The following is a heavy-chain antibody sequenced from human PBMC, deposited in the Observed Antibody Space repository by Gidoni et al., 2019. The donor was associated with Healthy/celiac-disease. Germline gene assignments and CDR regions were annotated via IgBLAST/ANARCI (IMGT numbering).Heavy chain of an antibody. J-gene: IGHJ4*02. CDR2: IWYDGSNK. V-gene: IGHV3-33*01. Sequence: QVQLVESGGGVVQPGRSLRLSCAASGFTFGRHCMHWVRQAPGKGLEWVAVIWYDGSNKYYADSVKGRFTIYRDNSKNTLYLQMNSLRAEDTAVYYCARDHQRYCSGGSCSLIDYWGQGTLVTVSS. CDR3: ARDHQRYCSGGSCSLIDY. CDR1: GFTFGRHC. D-gene: IGHD2-15*01.